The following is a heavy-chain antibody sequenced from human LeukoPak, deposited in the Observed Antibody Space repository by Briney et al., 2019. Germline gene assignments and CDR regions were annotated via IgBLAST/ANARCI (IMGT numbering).Heavy chain of an antibody. CDR2: ISSSSSYI. V-gene: IGHV3-21*01. CDR1: GFTFSSYS. D-gene: IGHD2-2*01. Sequence: PGGSLRLSCAASGFTFSSYSMNWVRQAPGKGLEWVSSISSSSSYIYYADPVKGRFTISRDNAKNSLYLQMNSLRAEDTAVYYCARLGCSSTSCYPGAFDIWGQGTMVTVSS. J-gene: IGHJ3*02. CDR3: ARLGCSSTSCYPGAFDI.